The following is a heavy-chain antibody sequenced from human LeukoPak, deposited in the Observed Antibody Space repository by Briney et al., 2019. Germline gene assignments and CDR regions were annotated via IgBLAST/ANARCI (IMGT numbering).Heavy chain of an antibody. CDR3: ARGGHDYYYMDV. Sequence: GGSLRLSCAASGFTFSSYSMNWVRQAPGKGLEWVSAISGSGGSTYYADSVEGRFTISRDNSKNTLYLQMNSLRAEDTAVYYCARGGHDYYYMDVWGKGTTVTVSS. J-gene: IGHJ6*03. CDR1: GFTFSSYS. CDR2: ISGSGGST. V-gene: IGHV3-23*01. D-gene: IGHD3-10*01.